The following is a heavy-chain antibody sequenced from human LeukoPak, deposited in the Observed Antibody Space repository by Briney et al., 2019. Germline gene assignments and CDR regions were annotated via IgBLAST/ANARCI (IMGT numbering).Heavy chain of an antibody. CDR2: IYHSGST. D-gene: IGHD2-15*01. CDR3: ARHPGYCSGGSCRNWFDP. V-gene: IGHV4-4*02. CDR1: GGSISSSNW. J-gene: IGHJ5*02. Sequence: PSGTLSLTCAVSGGSISSSNWWSWVRQPPGKGLEWIGEIYHSGSTNYNPSLKSRVTISVDKSKNQFSLKLSSVTAADTAVYYCARHPGYCSGGSCRNWFDPWGQGTLVTVSS.